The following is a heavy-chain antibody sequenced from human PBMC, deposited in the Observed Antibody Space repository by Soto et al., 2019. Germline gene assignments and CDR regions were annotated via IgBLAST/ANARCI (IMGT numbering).Heavy chain of an antibody. J-gene: IGHJ6*02. Sequence: GGSLRLSCAASGFTVSSNYMSWVRQAPGKGLEWVSVIYSGGSTYYAVSVKGRFTISRDNSKNTLYLQMNSLRAEDTAVYYCARDWYGIRVTTEKYYYYYYGMDVWGQGTTVTVSS. CDR2: IYSGGST. CDR3: ARDWYGIRVTTEKYYYYYYGMDV. D-gene: IGHD4-17*01. V-gene: IGHV3-53*01. CDR1: GFTVSSNY.